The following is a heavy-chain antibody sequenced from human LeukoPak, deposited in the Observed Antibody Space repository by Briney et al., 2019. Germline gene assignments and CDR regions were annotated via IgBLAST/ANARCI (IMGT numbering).Heavy chain of an antibody. Sequence: VASVKVSFKASGYTFTSYDINWVRQATGQGLEGMGWMNPNSGNTGYAQKFQGRVTITRNTSISTAYMELSSLRSEDTAVYYWARGWGYSGYDINWFDPWGQGTLVTVSS. D-gene: IGHD5-12*01. CDR3: ARGWGYSGYDINWFDP. V-gene: IGHV1-8*01. J-gene: IGHJ5*02. CDR1: GYTFTSYD. CDR2: MNPNSGNT.